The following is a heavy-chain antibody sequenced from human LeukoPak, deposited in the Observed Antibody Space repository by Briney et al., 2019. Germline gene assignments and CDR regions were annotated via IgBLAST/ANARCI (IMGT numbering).Heavy chain of an antibody. CDR1: GGSINNNNYY. CDR2: IHYSGRT. D-gene: IGHD3-22*01. V-gene: IGHV4-31*03. Sequence: SQTLSLTCTVSGGSINNNNYYWSWIRQHPGQGLEWIGYIHYSGRTFYNPSLKSRLTISVDTSNNQFSLKLTSVTAADTAVYYCGRRVAGSGYRDYWGQGTLVTVSS. CDR3: GRRVAGSGYRDY. J-gene: IGHJ4*02.